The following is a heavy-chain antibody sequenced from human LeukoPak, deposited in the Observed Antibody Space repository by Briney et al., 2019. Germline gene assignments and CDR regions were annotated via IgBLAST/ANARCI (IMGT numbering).Heavy chain of an antibody. CDR3: AELGITMIGGV. CDR2: ISGSGSTI. J-gene: IGHJ6*04. Sequence: GGSLRLSCAASGFTFSSYWMSWVRQAPGKGLEWVSAISGSGSTIYYADSVKGRFTTSRDNAKNSLYLQMNSLRAEDTAVYYCAELGITMIGGVWGKGTTVTISS. V-gene: IGHV3-48*04. D-gene: IGHD3-10*02. CDR1: GFTFSSYW.